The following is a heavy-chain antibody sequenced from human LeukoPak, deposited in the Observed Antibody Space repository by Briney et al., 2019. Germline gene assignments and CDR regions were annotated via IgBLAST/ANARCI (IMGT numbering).Heavy chain of an antibody. CDR2: IKQDGSEE. V-gene: IGHV3-7*03. D-gene: IGHD2-2*03. Sequence: GGSLRLSCAASGFTFSSYWMSWVRQAPGKGLEWVANIKQDGSEEYYVDSVKGRFTISRDNAKNSLYLQMNSLKTEDTAVYYCTTLDIVVVPAAYDDAFDIWGQGTMVTVSS. CDR1: GFTFSSYW. J-gene: IGHJ3*02. CDR3: TTLDIVVVPAAYDDAFDI.